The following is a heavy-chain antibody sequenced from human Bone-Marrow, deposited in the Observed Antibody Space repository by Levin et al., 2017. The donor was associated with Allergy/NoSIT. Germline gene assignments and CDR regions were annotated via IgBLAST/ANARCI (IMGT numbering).Heavy chain of an antibody. CDR3: ARGTPSMLRGGRDFDI. Sequence: TPSETLSLTCAVSGASLTTTDHYWSWIRQSPGKGLEWIGYIHYDGSTYYNPSLKSRVTISQDTSKNRFSLDLTSVTAADSALYYCARGTPSMLRGGRDFDIWGQGTMVTVSS. CDR1: GASLTTTDHY. D-gene: IGHD3-10*01. J-gene: IGHJ3*02. CDR2: IHYDGST. V-gene: IGHV4-30-4*01.